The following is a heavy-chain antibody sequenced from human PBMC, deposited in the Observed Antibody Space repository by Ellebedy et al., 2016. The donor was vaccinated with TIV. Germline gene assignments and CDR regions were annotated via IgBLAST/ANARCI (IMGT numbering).Heavy chain of an antibody. J-gene: IGHJ5*02. D-gene: IGHD5-18*01. Sequence: AASVKVSCKASGFIFTTYAFYWVRQAPGQGLEYMGWINAGNGDRQYSQRFQGRVTITRDTSARTAYVELTSLRSEDTAVYYCARATHYYVDTPMVKEFGPWGQGTLVTVSS. CDR2: INAGNGDR. V-gene: IGHV1-3*01. CDR1: GFIFTTYA. CDR3: ARATHYYVDTPMVKEFGP.